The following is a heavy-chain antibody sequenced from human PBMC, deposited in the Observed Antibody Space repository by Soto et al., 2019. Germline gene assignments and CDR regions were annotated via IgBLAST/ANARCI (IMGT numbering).Heavy chain of an antibody. CDR1: GASISRYY. Sequence: SETLSLTCTVSGASISRYYWSWIRQPPGKGLEWIGYIDYSGSTNYNPSLKSRVTISEDTTKNQFSLNLISVTTADTAVYYCGSVGGSYYRFLDYRGQGTLVTVFS. CDR3: GSVGGSYYRFLDY. D-gene: IGHD1-26*01. V-gene: IGHV4-59*01. CDR2: IDYSGST. J-gene: IGHJ4*02.